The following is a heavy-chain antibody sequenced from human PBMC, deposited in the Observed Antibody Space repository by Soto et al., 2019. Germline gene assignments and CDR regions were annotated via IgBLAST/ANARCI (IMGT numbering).Heavy chain of an antibody. D-gene: IGHD2-15*01. J-gene: IGHJ5*02. CDR2: ISGSGGST. CDR3: AKGPAVAAPRLYNWFDP. CDR1: GFTFSSYA. Sequence: GGSLRLSCAASGFTFSSYAMSWVRQAPGKGLEWVSAISGSGGSTYYADSVKGRFTISRDNSKNTLYLQMNSLRAEDTAVYYCAKGPAVAAPRLYNWFDPWGQGTLVTVSS. V-gene: IGHV3-23*01.